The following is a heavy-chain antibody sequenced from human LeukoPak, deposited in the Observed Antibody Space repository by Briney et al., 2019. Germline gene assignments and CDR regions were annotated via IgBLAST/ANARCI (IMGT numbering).Heavy chain of an antibody. J-gene: IGHJ6*02. Sequence: SVKVSCKASGGTFSSYAISWVRQGPGQGLEWMGGIIPIFGTANYAQTFQGRVTITADESTSTAYMELISLRSEDTAVYYCARDGVGYYGSGSYSSYYYYGMDVWGQGTTVTVSS. D-gene: IGHD3-10*01. CDR1: GGTFSSYA. CDR3: ARDGVGYYGSGSYSSYYYYGMDV. V-gene: IGHV1-69*13. CDR2: IIPIFGTA.